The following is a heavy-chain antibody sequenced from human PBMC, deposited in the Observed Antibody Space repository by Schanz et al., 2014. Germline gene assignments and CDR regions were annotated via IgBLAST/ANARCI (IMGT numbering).Heavy chain of an antibody. J-gene: IGHJ3*01. CDR3: ARTASHDVWRGYIPHYAFDL. Sequence: QVRLVQSGAEVKKPGASVKISCGTFGKRYFIHWIRQAPGQGLEWMGWIDPNSGGTNYAQKFQGRVTMTSDTSITTVYMEVNSLTSDDTAVFYCARTASHDVWRGYIPHYAFDLWGRGTVVIVSS. V-gene: IGHV1-2*02. CDR1: GKRYF. D-gene: IGHD3-3*01. CDR2: IDPNSGGT.